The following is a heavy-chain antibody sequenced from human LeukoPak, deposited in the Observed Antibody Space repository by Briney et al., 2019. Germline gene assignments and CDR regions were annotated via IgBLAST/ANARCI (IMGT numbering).Heavy chain of an antibody. D-gene: IGHD3-10*01. CDR2: ISGSGGST. CDR1: GFTFSSYA. J-gene: IGHJ6*03. V-gene: IGHV3-23*01. Sequence: GGSLRLSCAASGFTFSSYAMSWVRQAPGKGLEWVSAISGSGGSTYYADSVKGRFTISRDNSKNTLYLQMNSLRAEDTAVYYCAKSYYYGSGSYYRPYYYYMDVWGKGTTVTVSS. CDR3: AKSYYYGSGSYYRPYYYYMDV.